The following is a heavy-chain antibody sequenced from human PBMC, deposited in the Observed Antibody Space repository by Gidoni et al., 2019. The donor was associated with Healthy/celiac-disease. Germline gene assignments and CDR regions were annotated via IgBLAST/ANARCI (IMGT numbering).Heavy chain of an antibody. D-gene: IGHD3-10*01. J-gene: IGHJ6*02. V-gene: IGHV1-69*06. CDR1: GGTFSSYA. Sequence: QVQLVQSGAEVKKPGSSVKVSCKASGGTFSSYAISWVRQAPGQGLEWMGGIIPIFGTANYAQKFQGRVTITADKSTSTAYMELSSLRSEDTAVYYCARGVTMVRGGRYYYGMDVWGQRTTVTVSS. CDR3: ARGVTMVRGGRYYYGMDV. CDR2: IIPIFGTA.